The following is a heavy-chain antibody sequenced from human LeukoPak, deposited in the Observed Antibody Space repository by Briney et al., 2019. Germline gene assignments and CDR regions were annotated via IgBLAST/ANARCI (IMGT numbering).Heavy chain of an antibody. D-gene: IGHD3-10*01. CDR3: ASDYYGSGSYYNH. J-gene: IGHJ5*02. CDR1: AGSISSYY. V-gene: IGHV4-59*01. Sequence: SETLSLTCTVYAGSISSYYWSWIRHPPGKGLERIGYIYYSGSTNYNPSLKSRVTISVDTSKSPFSLKLSSVTAADTAVYYCASDYYGSGSYYNHWGQGTLVTVSS. CDR2: IYYSGST.